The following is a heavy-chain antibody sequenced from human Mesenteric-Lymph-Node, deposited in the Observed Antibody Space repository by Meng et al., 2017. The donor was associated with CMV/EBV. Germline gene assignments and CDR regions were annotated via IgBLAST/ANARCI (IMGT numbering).Heavy chain of an antibody. D-gene: IGHD3-9*01. J-gene: IGHJ5*02. CDR1: A. Sequence: AISWVRQAPGQGLKWMGGIIPIYGTVKNAQEFQGRVTITADESTSTAYMELSSLRSEDTAVYYCARGGTSYDILTGSPAPNWLDPWGQGTLVTVSS. CDR3: ARGGTSYDILTGSPAPNWLDP. CDR2: IIPIYGTV. V-gene: IGHV1-69*01.